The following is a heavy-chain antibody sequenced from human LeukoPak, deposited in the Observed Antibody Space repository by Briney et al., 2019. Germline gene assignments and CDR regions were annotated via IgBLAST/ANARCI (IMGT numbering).Heavy chain of an antibody. Sequence: ASVKVSCKASGYTFTSYAMHWVRQAPGQRLEWMGWINAGNGNTKYSQKFQGRVTITRDTSASTAYMELSSLRSEDTAVYYCARPRGGSGWYAYYFDYWGQGTLVTVSS. CDR2: INAGNGNT. V-gene: IGHV1-3*01. CDR3: ARPRGGSGWYAYYFDY. J-gene: IGHJ4*02. D-gene: IGHD6-19*01. CDR1: GYTFTSYA.